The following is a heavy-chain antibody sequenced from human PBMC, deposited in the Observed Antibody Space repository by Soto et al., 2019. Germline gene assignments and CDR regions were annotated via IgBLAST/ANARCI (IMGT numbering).Heavy chain of an antibody. V-gene: IGHV4-34*01. CDR3: MRGGWGDSPIDY. Sequence: SETLSLTCTVSGGSISTYYWSWIRQPPGKGLEWIGEINHSGSTNYNPSLKSRVTISVDTSKNQFSLKLSSVTSDDTAVYYCMRGGWGDSPIDYWGQGTQVTVSS. J-gene: IGHJ4*02. D-gene: IGHD1-26*01. CDR1: GGSISTYY. CDR2: INHSGST.